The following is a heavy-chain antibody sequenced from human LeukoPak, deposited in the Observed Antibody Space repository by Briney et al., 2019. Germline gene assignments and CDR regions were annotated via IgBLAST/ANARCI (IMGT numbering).Heavy chain of an antibody. Sequence: GGSLRLSCAASGFTFSSNVMHWVRQAPGKGREWVAFIRYDGSNKHYADSVKGRFTISRDNSKNTLYLQMNSLRAEDTAVYYCAKDLYFSSGGNWFDPWGQGTLVTVSS. J-gene: IGHJ5*02. CDR1: GFTFSSNV. CDR2: IRYDGSNK. V-gene: IGHV3-30*02. CDR3: AKDLYFSSGGNWFDP. D-gene: IGHD3-22*01.